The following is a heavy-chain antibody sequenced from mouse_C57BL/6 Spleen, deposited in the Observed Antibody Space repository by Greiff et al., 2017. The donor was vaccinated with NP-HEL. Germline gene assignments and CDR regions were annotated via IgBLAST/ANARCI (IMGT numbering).Heavy chain of an antibody. Sequence: VQLQQPGAELVRPGSSVKLSCKASGYTFTSYWMHWVKQRPIQGLEWIGNIDPSDSETHYNQKFKDKATLTVDKSSSTAYMQLSSLTSEDSAVYYCARGFYYDGSSYDAMDYWGQGTSVTVSS. CDR2: IDPSDSET. CDR3: ARGFYYDGSSYDAMDY. CDR1: GYTFTSYW. J-gene: IGHJ4*01. D-gene: IGHD1-1*01. V-gene: IGHV1-52*01.